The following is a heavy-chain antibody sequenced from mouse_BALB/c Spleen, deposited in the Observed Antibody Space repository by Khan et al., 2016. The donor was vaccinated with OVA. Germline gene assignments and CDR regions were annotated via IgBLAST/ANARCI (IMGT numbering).Heavy chain of an antibody. CDR1: GYTFTDYA. J-gene: IGHJ3*01. CDR3: VRGGKFAY. CDR2: ISTNYGDA. D-gene: IGHD1-1*02. Sequence: QVQLKQSGAELVRPGVSVKISCKASGYTFTDYAMHWVKQRHAKSLEWIGVISTNYGDADYHQKFKGKASMTVDRSSSTVYMELARRTSADSAIYYCVRGGKFAYWGQGTLVTVSA. V-gene: IGHV1S137*01.